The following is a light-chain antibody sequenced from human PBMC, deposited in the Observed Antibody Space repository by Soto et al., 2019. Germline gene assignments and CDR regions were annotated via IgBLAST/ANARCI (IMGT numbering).Light chain of an antibody. Sequence: QPVLTQSPSASASLGASVKLTCTLSSGHSSYAIAWHRQQPEKGPRYLMKVNSDGSHNKGDGIPDRFSGSTSGAERYLTISSLQSEVEAASSCQTWATGIYVSVTVT. V-gene: IGLV4-69*01. CDR3: QTWATGIYV. CDR1: SGHSSYA. J-gene: IGLJ1*01. CDR2: VNSDGSH.